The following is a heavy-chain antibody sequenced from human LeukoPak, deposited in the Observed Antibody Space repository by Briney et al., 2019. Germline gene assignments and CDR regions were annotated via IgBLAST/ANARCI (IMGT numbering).Heavy chain of an antibody. Sequence: GALRLSCVGSGFTFSSYPMNWVRQAPGKGLEWVSYISSSNSYIYYVDSVKGRFTISRDNAKNSLYLQMNSLRVDDTAVYYCARGRSGWYHDNWGPGTLVTVSS. J-gene: IGHJ4*02. CDR2: ISSSNSYI. V-gene: IGHV3-21*01. D-gene: IGHD6-19*01. CDR3: ARGRSGWYHDN. CDR1: GFTFSSYP.